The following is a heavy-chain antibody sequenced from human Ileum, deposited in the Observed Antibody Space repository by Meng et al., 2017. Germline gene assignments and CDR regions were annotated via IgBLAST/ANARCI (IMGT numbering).Heavy chain of an antibody. CDR2: IDGDGSRG. Sequence: GESLKISCAASGFTFSTYWMNWVRQAPGRGLLWLSRIDGDGSRGNYADSVKGRFTISRDNAKNTLYLQMNSLRAEDTAMYYCTRMGDYPNVLVDHWGQGTRVTVSS. D-gene: IGHD4-17*01. CDR1: GFTFSTYW. CDR3: TRMGDYPNVLVDH. J-gene: IGHJ4*02. V-gene: IGHV3-74*01.